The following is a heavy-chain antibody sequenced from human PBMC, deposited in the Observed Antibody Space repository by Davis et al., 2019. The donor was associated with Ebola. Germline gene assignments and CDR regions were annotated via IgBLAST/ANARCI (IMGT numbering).Heavy chain of an antibody. CDR2: TYYYRSKWYI. D-gene: IGHD5-12*01. J-gene: IGHJ4*02. V-gene: IGHV6-1*01. Sequence: HSQTLSLTCAISGDSVSSGSTAWNWIRQSPSRGLEWLGRTYYYRSKWYIDYAESVRGRIIINPDTSKNQLSLQVNSVTPEDTAVYYCARGWLRSKFDYWGRGTLVTVSS. CDR1: GDSVSSGSTA. CDR3: ARGWLRSKFDY.